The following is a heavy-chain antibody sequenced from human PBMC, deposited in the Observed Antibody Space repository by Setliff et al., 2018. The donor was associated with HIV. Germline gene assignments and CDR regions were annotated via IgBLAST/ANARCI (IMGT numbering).Heavy chain of an antibody. J-gene: IGHJ4*02. Sequence: PSETLSLTCTVSGGSISSGSYYWSWIRQPAGKGLEWIGRIYTSGSTNYNPSLKSRVTLSIDTSNNQFSLKLTSVTAADTAVYYCARVYSRSWFFFDHWGQGVLVTVSS. V-gene: IGHV4-61*02. CDR1: GGSISSGSYY. CDR3: ARVYSRSWFFFDH. D-gene: IGHD6-13*01. CDR2: IYTSGST.